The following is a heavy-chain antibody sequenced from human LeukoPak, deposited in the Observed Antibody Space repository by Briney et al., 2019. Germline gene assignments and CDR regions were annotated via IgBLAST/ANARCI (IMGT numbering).Heavy chain of an antibody. J-gene: IGHJ4*02. Sequence: SETLSLTCAVSGYSISSGYCWGWVRQPPGKGLEWIGTIYHTGSTHYNPSLKSRVTISVEASRNQFSLKMSSVTAADTAVYYCARHPPQYCSGTSCYDYWGQGTLVTVSS. CDR2: IYHTGST. CDR3: ARHPPQYCSGTSCYDY. D-gene: IGHD2-2*01. V-gene: IGHV4-38-2*01. CDR1: GYSISSGYC.